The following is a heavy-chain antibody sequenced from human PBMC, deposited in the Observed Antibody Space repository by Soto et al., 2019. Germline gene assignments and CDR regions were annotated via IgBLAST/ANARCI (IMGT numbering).Heavy chain of an antibody. J-gene: IGHJ2*01. Sequence: EVQPLESGGGLVQPGGSLRLSCAASGFTFSSYAMNWVRQAPGKGLEWVSVISGSGDSTYYADSVKGRFTISRDNSKNPLYLQMNSLRAEDTAVYYCARRNSGWYFDLWGRGTLVTVSS. V-gene: IGHV3-23*01. CDR1: GFTFSSYA. CDR3: ARRNSGWYFDL. CDR2: ISGSGDST. D-gene: IGHD4-4*01.